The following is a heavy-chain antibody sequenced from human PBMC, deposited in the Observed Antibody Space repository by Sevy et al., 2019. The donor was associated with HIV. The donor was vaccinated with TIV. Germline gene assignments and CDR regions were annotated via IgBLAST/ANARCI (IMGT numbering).Heavy chain of an antibody. V-gene: IGHV3-48*03. Sequence: GGYLRLSCTASGFMFSSYEMSWVRQAPGKGLEWISYISYSGSSTYYSDSVKGRFTISRDTAKNSLYLQMNSLRAEDTAVYYCARDLPPSATTVAHFDYWGQGTLVTVSS. CDR1: GFMFSSYE. J-gene: IGHJ4*02. CDR3: ARDLPPSATTVAHFDY. CDR2: ISYSGSST. D-gene: IGHD4-17*01.